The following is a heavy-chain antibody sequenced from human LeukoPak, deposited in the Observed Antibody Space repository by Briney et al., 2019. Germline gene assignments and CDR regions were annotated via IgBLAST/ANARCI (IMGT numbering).Heavy chain of an antibody. D-gene: IGHD3-10*01. CDR1: SGSISSSAYY. CDR3: PRQLQNGSGIYYNVLGVFGI. V-gene: IGHV4-39*01. J-gene: IGHJ3*02. CDR2: IYYGGST. Sequence: SSETLSLTCTVSSGSISSSAYYWGWIRLPPGEGLEWIGSIYYGGSTYDNPSLRSRVTISVDTSKNQFFLRLSSVPLAHTAVYLCPRQLQNGSGIYYNVLGVFGILGPGTMGT.